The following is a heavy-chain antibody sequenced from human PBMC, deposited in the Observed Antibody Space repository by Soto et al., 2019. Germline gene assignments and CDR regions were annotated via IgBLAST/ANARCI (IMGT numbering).Heavy chain of an antibody. Sequence: QVHLVQSVAEVKKPGSSVKVSCKASGGTFSSYSINWVRQAPGQGLEWMGEIIPIFGTANYAQKFQGRVTITADESTSTAYMELSSLRSEDTAVYYCARDGGRHSGGIDYWGQGTLVTVSS. J-gene: IGHJ4*02. CDR2: IIPIFGTA. CDR1: GGTFSSYS. V-gene: IGHV1-69*01. CDR3: ARDGGRHSGGIDY. D-gene: IGHD1-26*01.